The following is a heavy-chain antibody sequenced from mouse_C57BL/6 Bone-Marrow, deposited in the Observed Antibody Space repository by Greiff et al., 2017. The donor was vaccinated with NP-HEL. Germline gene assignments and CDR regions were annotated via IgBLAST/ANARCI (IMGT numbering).Heavy chain of an antibody. D-gene: IGHD1-1*01. J-gene: IGHJ4*01. CDR2: ISSGGSYP. V-gene: IGHV5-6*02. CDR3: ARQGSSYEVYYAMDY. Sequence: EVMLVESGGDLVKPGGSLKLSCAASGFTFSSYGMSWVRQTPDKRLEWVATISSGGSYPYYPDSVKGRFTISRDNGKKTLYLQMSSLKSEDTAMYYCARQGSSYEVYYAMDYWGQGTSVTVSS. CDR1: GFTFSSYG.